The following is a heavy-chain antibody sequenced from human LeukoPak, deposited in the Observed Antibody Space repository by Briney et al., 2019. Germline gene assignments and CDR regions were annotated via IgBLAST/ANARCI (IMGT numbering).Heavy chain of an antibody. CDR3: AREGRVGYGSGLWDYYYYMDV. D-gene: IGHD3-10*01. V-gene: IGHV4-39*07. CDR2: IYYSGST. CDR1: GGSISSSSYY. J-gene: IGHJ6*03. Sequence: SETLSLTCTVSGGSISSSSYYWGWIRQPPGKGLEWIGSIYYSGSTYYNPSLKSRVTISVDTSKNQFSLKLSSVTAADTAVYYCAREGRVGYGSGLWDYYYYMDVWGKGTTVTISS.